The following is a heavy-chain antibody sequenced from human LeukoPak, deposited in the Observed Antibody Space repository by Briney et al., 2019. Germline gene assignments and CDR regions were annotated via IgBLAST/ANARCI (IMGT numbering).Heavy chain of an antibody. Sequence: QPGASLRLPCAASEFTFSSSVMSWVRQAPGKGLEWVSVISGGGGTRYYADSVKGRFTISRDNSKNTLYLQMNSLRADDTAIYYCAKGGLSDRRFEYWGQGTLVTVSS. D-gene: IGHD3-16*02. J-gene: IGHJ4*02. CDR2: ISGGGGTR. V-gene: IGHV3-23*01. CDR1: EFTFSSSV. CDR3: AKGGLSDRRFEY.